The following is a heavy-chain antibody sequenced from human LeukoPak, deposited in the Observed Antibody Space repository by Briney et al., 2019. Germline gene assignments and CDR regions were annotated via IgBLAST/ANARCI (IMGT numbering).Heavy chain of an antibody. Sequence: PSETLSLTCTVSGGSISSYYWNWIRQPPGKGLEWIGYIYYSGSTNYNPSLKSRVTISVDTSKNQFSLKLSSVTAADTAVYYCARRAVTVTSETKGYYFDYWGQGTLVTVSS. D-gene: IGHD4-17*01. CDR1: GGSISSYY. V-gene: IGHV4-59*08. CDR3: ARRAVTVTSETKGYYFDY. J-gene: IGHJ4*02. CDR2: IYYSGST.